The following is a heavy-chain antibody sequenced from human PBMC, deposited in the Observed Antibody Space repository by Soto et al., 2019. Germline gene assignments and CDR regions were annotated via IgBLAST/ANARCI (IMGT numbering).Heavy chain of an antibody. CDR2: NIPIFGTA. J-gene: IGHJ3*02. Sequence: GASVKVSCKASGGTFSSYAISWVRQAPGQGLEWMGGNIPIFGTANYAQKFQGRVTITADESTSTAYMELSSLRSEDTAVYYCAFSRCSSTSCYRPDAFDIWGQGTMVTVSS. V-gene: IGHV1-69*13. D-gene: IGHD2-2*02. CDR1: GGTFSSYA. CDR3: AFSRCSSTSCYRPDAFDI.